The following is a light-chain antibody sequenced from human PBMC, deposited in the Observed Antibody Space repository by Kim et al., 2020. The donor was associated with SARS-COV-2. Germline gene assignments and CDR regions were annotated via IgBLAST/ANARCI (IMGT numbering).Light chain of an antibody. CDR2: EHN. J-gene: IGLJ2*01. V-gene: IGLV6-57*03. CDR1: SGRIASNY. CDR3: QSFDDNNPVI. Sequence: KKVPISCTRSSGRIASNYVQWYQQRPGSAPTTVIYEHNQRPSGVPDRFSGSIDSSSNSASLTISGLKPEDEADYYCQSFDDNNPVIFGGGTQLTVL.